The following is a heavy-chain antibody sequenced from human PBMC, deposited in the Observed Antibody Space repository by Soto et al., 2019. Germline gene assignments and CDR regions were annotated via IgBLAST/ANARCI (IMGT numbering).Heavy chain of an antibody. CDR1: GYTFTNYA. J-gene: IGHJ6*03. V-gene: IGHV1-3*01. D-gene: IGHD3-10*01. Sequence: ASVKVSCKASGYTFTNYAVHWLRQAPGQGLEWMGWLNAGNGDTKYSPTFQARVTISRDTSASIAYMELSSLRSEDTAVYYCARQGIPYNSGSGDYFYYFYNYMGVWGKGTTGTVSS. CDR3: ARQGIPYNSGSGDYFYYFYNYMGV. CDR2: LNAGNGDT.